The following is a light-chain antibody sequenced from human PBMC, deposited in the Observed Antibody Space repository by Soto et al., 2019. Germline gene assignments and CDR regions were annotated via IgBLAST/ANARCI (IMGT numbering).Light chain of an antibody. Sequence: EIVLTQSPATLSLSPGERATLSCRASQSVSNKLAWYQQKLGRSPSLLIYGASTRATGIAARFSGSGSGTEFTLTISSLQSEDFAVYFCKQYHKWPLTFGGGTKVDIK. CDR3: KQYHKWPLT. CDR1: QSVSNK. CDR2: GAS. V-gene: IGKV3-15*01. J-gene: IGKJ4*01.